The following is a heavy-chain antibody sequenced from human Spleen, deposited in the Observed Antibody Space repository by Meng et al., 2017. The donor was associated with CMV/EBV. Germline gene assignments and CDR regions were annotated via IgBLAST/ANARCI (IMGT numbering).Heavy chain of an antibody. CDR3: ARGTVLVGMDV. CDR1: GGSVSSGSYY. CDR2: INHTVRS. J-gene: IGHJ6*02. D-gene: IGHD2-8*01. Sequence: SETLSLTCTVSGGSVSSGSYYWSWIRQPPGKGLEWIGEINHTVRSLYKPSLKSRVTMSVDTSKNQFSLRLSSVTAADTAVYYCARGTVLVGMDVWGQGTTVTVSS. V-gene: IGHV4-61*01.